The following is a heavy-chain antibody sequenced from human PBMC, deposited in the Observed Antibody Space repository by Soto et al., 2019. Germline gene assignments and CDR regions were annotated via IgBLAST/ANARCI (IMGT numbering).Heavy chain of an antibody. Sequence: SETLSLPCTVSGASMNNYHWSWVRQPPGKGTEWIGHIHSSGSTNYNPSLKSRVTMSVDTSKNQFSLRLMSLTAADTAVYYSARDQGVAAAGITWFDPWGQGSLVTVSS. D-gene: IGHD6-13*01. J-gene: IGHJ5*02. V-gene: IGHV4-4*07. CDR2: IHSSGST. CDR1: GASMNNYH. CDR3: ARDQGVAAAGITWFDP.